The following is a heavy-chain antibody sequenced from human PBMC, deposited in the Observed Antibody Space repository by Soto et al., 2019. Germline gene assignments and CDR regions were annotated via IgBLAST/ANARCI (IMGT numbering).Heavy chain of an antibody. V-gene: IGHV1-58*01. CDR3: AAKPHSYCYDSSGYYAFDI. CDR2: IVVGSGNT. J-gene: IGHJ3*02. CDR1: GFTFTSSA. D-gene: IGHD3-22*01. Sequence: SVKVSCKASGFTFTSSAVQWVRQARGQRLEWIGWIVVGSGNTNYAQKFQERVTITRDMSTSTAYMELSSLRSEDTAVYYCAAKPHSYCYDSSGYYAFDIWGQGTMVTVSS.